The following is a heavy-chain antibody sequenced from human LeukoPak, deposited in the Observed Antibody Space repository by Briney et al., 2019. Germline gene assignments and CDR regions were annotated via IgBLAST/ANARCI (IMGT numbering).Heavy chain of an antibody. CDR2: ISHRGST. CDR3: ARGRRQLVRSWGY. D-gene: IGHD6-13*01. J-gene: IGHJ4*02. V-gene: IGHV4-34*01. CDR1: GGSFTGYY. Sequence: PSETLSLTCAVYGGSFTGYYWSWIRQPPGKGLEWSGEISHRGSTNYNPSLKSRVTISVYTSKNQFSLKLTSVTAADTAVYYCARGRRQLVRSWGYWGQGTLVTVSS.